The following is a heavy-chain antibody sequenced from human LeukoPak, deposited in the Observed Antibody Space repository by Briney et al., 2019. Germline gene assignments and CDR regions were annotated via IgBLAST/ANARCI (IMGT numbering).Heavy chain of an antibody. CDR3: ARGGYFDWLFVTSFDY. V-gene: IGHV1-46*01. CDR1: GYTFSNYH. Sequence: ASVKVSCKASGYTFSNYHIHWVRQAPGQGLGWMGIINTRGGSTSYAQKFQGRVTMTRDTSTSTVYMELSSLRSEDTAVYYCARGGYFDWLFVTSFDYWSQGTLVTVSS. CDR2: INTRGGST. J-gene: IGHJ4*02. D-gene: IGHD3-9*01.